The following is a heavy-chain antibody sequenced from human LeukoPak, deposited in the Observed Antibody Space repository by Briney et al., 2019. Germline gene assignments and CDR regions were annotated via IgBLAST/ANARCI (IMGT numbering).Heavy chain of an antibody. D-gene: IGHD5-18*01. V-gene: IGHV3-30*02. CDR1: GFTFSSYG. Sequence: GGSLRLSCAASGFTFSSYGMHWVRQAPGKGLEWVAFIRYDGSNKYYADSVKGRFTISRDNSKNTLYLQMNSLRAEDTAVYYCARKVGYGYALDYWGQGTLVTVSS. J-gene: IGHJ4*02. CDR2: IRYDGSNK. CDR3: ARKVGYGYALDY.